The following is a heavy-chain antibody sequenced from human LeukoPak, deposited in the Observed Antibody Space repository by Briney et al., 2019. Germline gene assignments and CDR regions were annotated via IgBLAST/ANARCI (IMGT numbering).Heavy chain of an antibody. J-gene: IGHJ4*02. CDR3: ARARGQHYDFWSGPYDYFDY. CDR2: IYYSGST. CDR1: CCSIRPLY. Sequence: SETLSLNCPVSCCSIRPLYWGWIRPPPGKGMEGIGYIYYSGSTYYNPSLKSRVTISVDTSKNQFSLKLSSVTAADTAVYYCARARGQHYDFWSGPYDYFDYWGQGTLVTVSS. V-gene: IGHV4-59*08. D-gene: IGHD3-3*01.